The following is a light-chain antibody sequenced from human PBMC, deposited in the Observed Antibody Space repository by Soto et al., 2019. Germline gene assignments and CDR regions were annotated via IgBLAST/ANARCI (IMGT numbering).Light chain of an antibody. Sequence: QSALTQPRSVSGSPGQSVTISCTGTSNDVGGYNHVSWYQQRPGKAPKLIIYDVTKWPSGVPDRFSGSKSGNTASLTISGLQAEDEADYYCCSYAGSYNLHFGGGPKLTVL. V-gene: IGLV2-11*01. CDR2: DVT. CDR3: CSYAGSYNLH. J-gene: IGLJ2*01. CDR1: SNDVGGYNH.